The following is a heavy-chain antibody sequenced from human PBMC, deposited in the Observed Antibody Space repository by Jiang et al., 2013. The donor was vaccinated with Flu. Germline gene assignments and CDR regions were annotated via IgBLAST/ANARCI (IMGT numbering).Heavy chain of an antibody. CDR2: IDPIDSGT. CDR3: ARTNRAEDY. D-gene: IGHD1-14*01. Sequence: VQLVESGAEVKKPGESLRISCKVSGFSLNNFYITWVRQLPGKGLEWMGKIDPIDSGTNYSPSFQGLVTMSVDKSINTAYLQWSSLKASDTAMYYCARTNRAEDYWGQGTSVTVSS. CDR1: GFSLNNFY. V-gene: IGHV5-10-1*03. J-gene: IGHJ4*02.